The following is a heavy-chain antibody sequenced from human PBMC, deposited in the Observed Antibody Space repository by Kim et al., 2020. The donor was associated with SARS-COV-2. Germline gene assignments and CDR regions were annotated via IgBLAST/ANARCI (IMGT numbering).Heavy chain of an antibody. CDR3: AKDVIHGSGSGQFDS. J-gene: IGHJ4*02. CDR1: GFTFSNYA. Sequence: GGSLRLSCAASGFTFSNYAMSWVRQAPGKGLECVSSISSGGESTYYADSVKGRFTISRDNSKNTLFLQMNSLRAEDTAIYYCAKDVIHGSGSGQFDSWGQGTLVTVSP. CDR2: ISSGGEST. D-gene: IGHD3-10*01. V-gene: IGHV3-23*01.